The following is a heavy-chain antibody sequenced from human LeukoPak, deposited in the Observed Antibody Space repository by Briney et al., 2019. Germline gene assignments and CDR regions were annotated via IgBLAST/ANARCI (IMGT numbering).Heavy chain of an antibody. V-gene: IGHV5-51*01. D-gene: IGHD4-23*01. CDR1: GYSFTTYW. CDR3: ARLDGGNSERWFDP. Sequence: GESLKISCKDSGYSFTTYWIAWVRQMPEKGLEWMGIIYPDDSDTRYNPSFQGQVTISADKSTNTAYLQWSSLKASDTAMYYCARLDGGNSERWFDPWGQGTLVTVSS. CDR2: IYPDDSDT. J-gene: IGHJ5*02.